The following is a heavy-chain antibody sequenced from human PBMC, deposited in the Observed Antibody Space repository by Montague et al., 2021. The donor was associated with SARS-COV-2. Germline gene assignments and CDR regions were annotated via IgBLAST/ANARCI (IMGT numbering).Heavy chain of an antibody. CDR1: GGSFSTYY. CDR2: IYHSGNT. V-gene: IGHV4-34*01. J-gene: IGHJ6*02. CDR3: ARDQTVLEWIWFGMDV. Sequence: SETLSLTCAVYGGSFSTYYWAWTRQSPGKGLEWIGNIYHSGNTNYNPSXXSRVSISVDTSSSQFSLYLTSVTAADAAVYYCARDQTVLEWIWFGMDVWGPGTTVTVSS. D-gene: IGHD3-3*01.